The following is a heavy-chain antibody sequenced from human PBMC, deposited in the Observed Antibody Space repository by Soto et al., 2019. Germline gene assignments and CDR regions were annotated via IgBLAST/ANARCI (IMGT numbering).Heavy chain of an antibody. CDR2: VYYDGNT. Sequence: SETLCLTCTVSGGSFRPYFWSWIRQSPALGLEWIGYVYYDGNTKYNPSLRSRVVISIDNSKNQLSLSLMSVTAADTAVYYCARQGPSRPFDYWGQGVLVTVSS. V-gene: IGHV4-59*08. CDR3: ARQGPSRPFDY. J-gene: IGHJ4*02. CDR1: GGSFRPYF. D-gene: IGHD6-13*01.